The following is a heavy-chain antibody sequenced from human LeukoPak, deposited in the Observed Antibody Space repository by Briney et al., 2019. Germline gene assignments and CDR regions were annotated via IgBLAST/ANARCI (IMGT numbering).Heavy chain of an antibody. Sequence: KPGGSLRLSCAASGLTFNNAWMSWVRPAPGKGLEWVGRIKSKSVGGTTDYAEPVKGRFTISRHDSKNTLYLEMNSLKTEDTAVYYCTTAPAGTFDYWGQGTLVTVSS. J-gene: IGHJ4*02. CDR1: GLTFNNAW. CDR3: TTAPAGTFDY. CDR2: IKSKSVGGTT. D-gene: IGHD1-26*01. V-gene: IGHV3-15*01.